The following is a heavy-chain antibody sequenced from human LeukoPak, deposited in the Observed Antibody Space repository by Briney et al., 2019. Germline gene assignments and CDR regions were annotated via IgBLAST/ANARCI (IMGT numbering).Heavy chain of an antibody. Sequence: PGGSLRFSCAASGFTFSSYTMNWVRQPPGKGLEWVSNIGTSSTTIYYADSVKGRFTISRDNAKNSLYLQMNSLRADDTAVYYCARFAAGGSYYYYMDVWGKGTTVTVSS. CDR1: GFTFSSYT. CDR2: IGTSSTTI. J-gene: IGHJ6*03. V-gene: IGHV3-48*01. D-gene: IGHD6-25*01. CDR3: ARFAAGGSYYYYMDV.